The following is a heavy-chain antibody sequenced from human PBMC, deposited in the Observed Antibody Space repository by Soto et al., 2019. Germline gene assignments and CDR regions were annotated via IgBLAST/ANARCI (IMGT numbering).Heavy chain of an antibody. CDR1: GGSISSSSYY. D-gene: IGHD3-16*01. J-gene: IGHJ4*02. CDR3: ARHYGGYFDY. V-gene: IGHV4-39*01. Sequence: PSETLSLTCTVSGGSISSSSYYWGWIRQPPGKGLEWIGSIYYSGSTYYNPSLKSRVTISVDTSKNQFSLKLSSVTTADTAVYYCARHYGGYFDYWGQGTLFSVSS. CDR2: IYYSGST.